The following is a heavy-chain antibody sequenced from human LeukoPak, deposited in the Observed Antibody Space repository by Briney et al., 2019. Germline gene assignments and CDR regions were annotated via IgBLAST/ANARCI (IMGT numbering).Heavy chain of an antibody. CDR3: GRAGFDY. CDR2: IYPSDSST. CDR1: GYSFTSYW. J-gene: IGHJ4*02. V-gene: IGHV5-51*01. Sequence: GEPLKISCKTSGYSFTSYWIGWVRQMPGKGLEWMGIIYPSDSSTIYSPSFQGQVTISVDKSITTAYLQWSSLKASDSAIYYCGRAGFDYWGQGTLVTVYS. D-gene: IGHD1-14*01.